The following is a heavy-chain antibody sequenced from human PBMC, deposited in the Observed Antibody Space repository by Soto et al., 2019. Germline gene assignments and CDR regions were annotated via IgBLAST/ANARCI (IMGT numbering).Heavy chain of an antibody. D-gene: IGHD5-18*01. CDR2: IIPIFATV. V-gene: IGHV1-69*01. CDR3: ARGGRGYSLAPRYYFDY. CDR1: GGSFSSNP. Sequence: QVQLVQSGSEVKKPGSSVTVSCKASGGSFSSNPLSWVRQAPGQGLEWMAGIIPIFATVHYAQKFQGRVTITADESTSTAYMELTSLRSEDTAVYFCARGGRGYSLAPRYYFDYWGQGTLVTVSS. J-gene: IGHJ4*02.